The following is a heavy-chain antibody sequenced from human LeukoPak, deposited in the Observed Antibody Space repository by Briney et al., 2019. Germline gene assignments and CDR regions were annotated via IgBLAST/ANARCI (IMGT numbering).Heavy chain of an antibody. J-gene: IGHJ3*02. CDR3: ARVLPGYGALDI. D-gene: IGHD5-18*01. Sequence: GGSLRLSCAASGFTFSRYAMHWVRQAPGKGLEWVAVISYDGSNKYYADSVKGRFTISRDNAKNSLYLQMNSLRAEDTAVYYCARVLPGYGALDIWGQGTMVTVSS. CDR1: GFTFSRYA. CDR2: ISYDGSNK. V-gene: IGHV3-30-3*01.